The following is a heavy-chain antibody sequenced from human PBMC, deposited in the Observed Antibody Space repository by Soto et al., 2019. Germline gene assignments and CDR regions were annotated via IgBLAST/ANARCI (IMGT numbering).Heavy chain of an antibody. CDR3: ASSSPYYYYYYMDV. CDR1: GFTFSSYW. V-gene: IGHV3-7*01. CDR2: IKQDGSEK. D-gene: IGHD6-6*01. J-gene: IGHJ6*03. Sequence: ESGGGLVQPGGSLRLSFAASGFTFSSYWMSWVRQAPGKGLEWVANIKQDGSEKYYVDSVKGRFTISRDNAKNSLYLQMNSLRAEDTAVYYCASSSPYYYYYYMDVWGKGTTVTVSS.